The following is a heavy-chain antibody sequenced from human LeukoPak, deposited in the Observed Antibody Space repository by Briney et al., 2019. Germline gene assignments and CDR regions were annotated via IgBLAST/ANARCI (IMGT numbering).Heavy chain of an antibody. J-gene: IGHJ4*02. CDR1: GGSFSGYY. D-gene: IGHD2-15*01. CDR3: ARGTRGYCSGGSCHRSDY. Sequence: SETLSLTCAVYGGSFSGYYWSWIRQPPGKGLEWIGEINHSGSTNYNPPLKSRVTISVDTSRNQFSLKLSSVTAADTAVYYCARGTRGYCSGGSCHRSDYWGQGTLVTVSS. V-gene: IGHV4-34*01. CDR2: INHSGST.